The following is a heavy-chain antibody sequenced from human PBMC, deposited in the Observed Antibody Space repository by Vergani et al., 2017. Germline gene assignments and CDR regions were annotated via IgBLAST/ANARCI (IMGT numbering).Heavy chain of an antibody. J-gene: IGHJ4*02. V-gene: IGHV3-23*01. D-gene: IGHD1-26*01. Sequence: EVRLLESGGGLVQPGGSLRLSCAASGFTFNVYAMSWVRQAPGKGLEWVSTISYNGGRTYYADSVTGRFTISRDNSKNTLFLQLKTLRAEDTAVYYCAKDYNIMGALDYWGQGTLVAVSS. CDR3: AKDYNIMGALDY. CDR2: ISYNGGRT. CDR1: GFTFNVYA.